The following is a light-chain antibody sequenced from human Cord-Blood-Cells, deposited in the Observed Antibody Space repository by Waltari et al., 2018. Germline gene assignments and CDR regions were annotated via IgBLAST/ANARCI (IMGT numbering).Light chain of an antibody. Sequence: QSVLTQPPSVSAAPGQKVTISCSGSSSHIGNNSVSWYQQLPGTAPKLLIYDNNKRPSGIPDRFSGSKSGTSATLGITGLQTGDEADYYCGTWDSSLSVVFGGGTKLTVL. CDR3: GTWDSSLSVV. V-gene: IGLV1-51*01. CDR1: SSHIGNNS. J-gene: IGLJ2*01. CDR2: DNN.